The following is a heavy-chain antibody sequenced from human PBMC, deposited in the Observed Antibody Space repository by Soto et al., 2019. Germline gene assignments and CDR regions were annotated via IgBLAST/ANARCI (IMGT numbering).Heavy chain of an antibody. CDR3: ARDGGYDFWSGYPPPNDYGMDV. J-gene: IGHJ6*02. Sequence: PGGSLRLSCAASGFTFSSYAMHWVRQAPGKGLEWVAVISYDGSNKYYADSVKGRFTISRDNSKNTLYLQMNSLRAEDTAVYYCARDGGYDFWSGYPPPNDYGMDVWGQGTTVTVSS. V-gene: IGHV3-30-3*01. CDR2: ISYDGSNK. D-gene: IGHD3-3*01. CDR1: GFTFSSYA.